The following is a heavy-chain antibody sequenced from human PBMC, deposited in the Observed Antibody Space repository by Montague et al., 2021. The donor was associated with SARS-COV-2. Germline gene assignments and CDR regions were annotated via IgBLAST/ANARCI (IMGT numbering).Heavy chain of an antibody. Sequence: QSGAEVKAPGESLTTSCENSGYTFPTYWIGWVRQMPGKGLQWVGIIYPRDSDTRYSPSFAGQVTISADTSMNTAYLHWSSLKASDSGMYYCATTRGSTFGYASWGQGTLVTVSS. V-gene: IGHV5-51*01. CDR1: GYTFPTYW. J-gene: IGHJ5*02. CDR3: ATTRGSTFGYAS. D-gene: IGHD2/OR15-2a*01. CDR2: IYPRDSDT.